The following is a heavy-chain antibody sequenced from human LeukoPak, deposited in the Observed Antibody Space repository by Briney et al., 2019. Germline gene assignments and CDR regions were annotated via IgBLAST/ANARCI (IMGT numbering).Heavy chain of an antibody. V-gene: IGHV3-72*01. Sequence: GGSLRLSCAASGFTFSDHYMDWVRQAPGKGLEWVGCTRNKANSYTTEYAASVKGRFTISRDDSKNSLYLQMNSLKTEDTAVYYCARVRSWLGGYYFDYWGQGTLVTVSS. D-gene: IGHD5-12*01. CDR2: TRNKANSYTT. CDR3: ARVRSWLGGYYFDY. CDR1: GFTFSDHY. J-gene: IGHJ4*02.